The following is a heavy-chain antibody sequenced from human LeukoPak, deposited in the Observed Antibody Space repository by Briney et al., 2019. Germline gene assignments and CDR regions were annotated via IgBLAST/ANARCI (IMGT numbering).Heavy chain of an antibody. J-gene: IGHJ4*02. D-gene: IGHD3-22*01. CDR1: GGTFSSYA. CDR3: ARNALDSSGYYSHSEDY. CDR2: IIPILGIA. V-gene: IGHV1-69*04. Sequence: SVKVSCKASGGTFSSYAISWVRQAPGQGLEWMGRIIPILGIANYAQKFQGRVTITADKSTSTAYMELSSLRSEDTAVYYCARNALDSSGYYSHSEDYWGQGTLVTVSS.